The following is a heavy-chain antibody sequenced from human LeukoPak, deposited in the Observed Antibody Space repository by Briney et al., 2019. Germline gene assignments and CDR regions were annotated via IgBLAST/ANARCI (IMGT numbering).Heavy chain of an antibody. Sequence: SETLSLTFTVSGGSISRGAYYWSWIRRPPGKGLEWIGDIQYSGSTYYNPSLKSRLTISVETSKTQFSMNLSSVTAADTAVYYCARAPDPNFYDRSGFDYWGQGTLVTVSS. J-gene: IGHJ4*02. CDR2: IQYSGST. V-gene: IGHV4-31*03. D-gene: IGHD3-22*01. CDR3: ARAPDPNFYDRSGFDY. CDR1: GGSISRGAYY.